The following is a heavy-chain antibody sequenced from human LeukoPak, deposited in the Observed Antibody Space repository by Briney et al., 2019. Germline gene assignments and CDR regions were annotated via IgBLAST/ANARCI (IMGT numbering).Heavy chain of an antibody. CDR3: ARAQLTIVYSYGARYYYYYMDV. J-gene: IGHJ6*03. CDR1: GYTFTSYY. D-gene: IGHD5-18*01. CDR2: INPSGGSI. Sequence: ASVKVSCKASGYTFTSYYMHWVRQAPGQGLEWMGIINPSGGSIRYARKFQGRVTMTRDTSISTAYMELSRLRSDDTAVYYCARAQLTIVYSYGARYYYYYMDVWGKGTTVTVSS. V-gene: IGHV1-46*01.